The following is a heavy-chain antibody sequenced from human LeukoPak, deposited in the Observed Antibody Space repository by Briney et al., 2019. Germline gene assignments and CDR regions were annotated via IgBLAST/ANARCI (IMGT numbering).Heavy chain of an antibody. CDR3: AKGGLNYFDY. V-gene: IGHV3-23*01. J-gene: IGHJ4*02. Sequence: GGSLRLSCAASGFTFSTYALSWVRQAPGKGLEWVSAIRGSGGSTYYADSVKGRFAISRDNSKNTLYLQLTSLRAEDTAVYYCAKGGLNYFDYWGQGTLVTVSS. D-gene: IGHD6-25*01. CDR1: GFTFSTYA. CDR2: IRGSGGST.